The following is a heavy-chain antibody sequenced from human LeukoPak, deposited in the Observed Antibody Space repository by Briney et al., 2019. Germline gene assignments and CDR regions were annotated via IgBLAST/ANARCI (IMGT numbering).Heavy chain of an antibody. CDR3: ARVVVVPAHWFDP. V-gene: IGHV3-7*01. Sequence: GSLRLSCAASGFTFSNFGMHWVRQAPGKGLEWVANIKQDGSEKYYVDSVKGRFTISRDNAKNSLYLQMNSLRAEDTAVYYCARVVVVPAHWFDPWGQGTLVTVSS. D-gene: IGHD2-2*01. CDR1: GFTFSNFG. J-gene: IGHJ5*02. CDR2: IKQDGSEK.